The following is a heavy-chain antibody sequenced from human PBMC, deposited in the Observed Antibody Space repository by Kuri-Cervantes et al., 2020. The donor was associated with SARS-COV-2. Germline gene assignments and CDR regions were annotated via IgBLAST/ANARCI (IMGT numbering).Heavy chain of an antibody. D-gene: IGHD3-3*01. Sequence: ASVKVSCKASGGTFSVYSFNWLRQAPGQGLEWMGWISAYNGNTNYAQKLQGRVTMTTDTSTSTAYMELRSLRSDDTAVYYCARDRHLGDFWSGRYFDYWGQGTLVTVSS. V-gene: IGHV1-18*01. CDR1: GGTFSVYS. CDR3: ARDRHLGDFWSGRYFDY. J-gene: IGHJ4*02. CDR2: ISAYNGNT.